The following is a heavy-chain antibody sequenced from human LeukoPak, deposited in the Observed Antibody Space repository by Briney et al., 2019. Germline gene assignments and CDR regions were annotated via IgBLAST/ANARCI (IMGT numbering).Heavy chain of an antibody. J-gene: IGHJ3*02. D-gene: IGHD3-22*01. Sequence: GESLKISCKGSGYRFTNYWIGWVRQMPGKGLEWMGIIYPGDADTRYSPSFQGQVTISADKSISTAYLHWSSLKASDTAMYYCARPASYCYDSSGYYSYDAFDIWGQGTMVTVSS. CDR3: ARPASYCYDSSGYYSYDAFDI. CDR2: IYPGDADT. CDR1: GYRFTNYW. V-gene: IGHV5-51*01.